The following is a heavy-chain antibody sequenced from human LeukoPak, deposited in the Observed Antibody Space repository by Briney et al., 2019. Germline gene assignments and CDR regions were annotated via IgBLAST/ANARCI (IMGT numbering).Heavy chain of an antibody. J-gene: IGHJ3*02. CDR2: IYHSGST. V-gene: IGHV4-30-2*01. CDR3: ARDTGPHGLLQRAFDI. D-gene: IGHD3-22*01. CDR1: GGSISSGGYY. Sequence: PSETLSLTCTVSGGSISSGGYYWSWIRQPPGKGLEWIGYIYHSGSTYYNPSLKSRVTISVDRSKNQFSLKLSSVTAADTAVYYCARDTGPHGLLQRAFDIWGQGTMVTVSS.